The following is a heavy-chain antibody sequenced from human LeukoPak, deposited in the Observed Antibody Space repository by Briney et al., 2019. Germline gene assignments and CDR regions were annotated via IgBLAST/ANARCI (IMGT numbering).Heavy chain of an antibody. CDR3: ARGDGGSPVFDY. CDR2: IIPIFGTA. D-gene: IGHD2-15*01. Sequence: SVKVSCKASGGTFSSYAISWVRQAPGQGLELMGGIIPIFGTANYAQKFQGRVTITADKSTSTAYMELSSLRSEDTAVYYCARGDGGSPVFDYWGQGTLVAVSS. CDR1: GGTFSSYA. V-gene: IGHV1-69*06. J-gene: IGHJ4*02.